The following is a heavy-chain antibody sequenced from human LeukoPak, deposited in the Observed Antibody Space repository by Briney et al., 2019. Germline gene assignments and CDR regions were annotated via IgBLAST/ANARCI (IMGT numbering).Heavy chain of an antibody. V-gene: IGHV3-48*03. Sequence: GGSLRLSCSASGFTFSSYEMNWVRQAPGKWLEWVSYISSSGSTIYYADSVKGRFTMSRDNAKNSLYLQMNSLRAEDTAVYYCARDREYYDFWSGYDYYFDYWGQGTLVTVSS. J-gene: IGHJ4*02. CDR1: GFTFSSYE. CDR2: ISSSGSTI. D-gene: IGHD3-3*01. CDR3: ARDREYYDFWSGYDYYFDY.